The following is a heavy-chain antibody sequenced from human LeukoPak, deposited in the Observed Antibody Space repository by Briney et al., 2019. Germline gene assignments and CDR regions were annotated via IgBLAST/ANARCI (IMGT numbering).Heavy chain of an antibody. V-gene: IGHV4-34*01. D-gene: IGHD6-13*01. CDR3: ARRGRYSSSWYLPYYCVD. J-gene: IGHJ4*02. CDR2: IHHSGST. CDR1: GGFSRGHY. Sequence: SETLSLTCAVYGGFSRGHYWSWIRQQPGNGLEWPGVIHHSGSTYYKPSLKSRVPISVDTSKNQCSRKLSSVSAADTAVYYCARRGRYSSSWYLPYYCVDRGRGALVTDCS.